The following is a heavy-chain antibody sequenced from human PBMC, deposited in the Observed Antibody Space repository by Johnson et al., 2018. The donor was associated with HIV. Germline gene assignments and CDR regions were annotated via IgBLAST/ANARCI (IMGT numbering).Heavy chain of an antibody. J-gene: IGHJ3*02. D-gene: IGHD6-13*01. V-gene: IGHV3-33*08. CDR2: IWYDGSNK. CDR1: GFTFSDHY. CDR3: ARGKGAAAAEAFDI. Sequence: QVQLVESGGGLVQPGGSLRLSCAASGFTFSDHYMDWVRQTPGKGLEWVAVIWYDGSNKYYADSVKGRFTISRDNAKNSLYLQMNSLRAGDTAVYYCARGKGAAAAEAFDIWGQGTMVTVSS.